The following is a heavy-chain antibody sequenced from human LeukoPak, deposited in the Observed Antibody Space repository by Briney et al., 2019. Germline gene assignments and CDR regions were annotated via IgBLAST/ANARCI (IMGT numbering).Heavy chain of an antibody. Sequence: PSETLSLTCTVSGGSISSYYWSWIRQPPGKGLEWIGYMYYSGSTNYNPSLKSRVTISLYTSNNQFSLKLTSVTAADTAVYYCARAHSSSWYMDYWGQGTLVTVSS. V-gene: IGHV4-59*01. CDR3: ARAHSSSWYMDY. CDR1: GGSISSYY. CDR2: MYYSGST. D-gene: IGHD6-13*01. J-gene: IGHJ4*02.